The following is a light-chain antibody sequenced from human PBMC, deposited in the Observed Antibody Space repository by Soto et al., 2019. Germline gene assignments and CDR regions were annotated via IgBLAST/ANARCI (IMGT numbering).Light chain of an antibody. CDR3: CSYAGRSTYV. Sequence: QSVLTQPASVSGSPGQSITISCTGTSSDVGSYKSVSWYQQHPGKAPKVMIYEGSKRPSGVSNRFSGAKSGNTASLTISGLQTEDEADYYCCSYAGRSTYVFGTGTKLTVL. J-gene: IGLJ1*01. CDR1: SSDVGSYKS. CDR2: EGS. V-gene: IGLV2-23*01.